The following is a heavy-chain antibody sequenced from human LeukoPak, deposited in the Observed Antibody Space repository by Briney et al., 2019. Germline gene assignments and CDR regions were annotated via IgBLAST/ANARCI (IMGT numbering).Heavy chain of an antibody. D-gene: IGHD3-10*01. CDR2: ISGSGGST. J-gene: IGHJ4*02. V-gene: IGHV3-23*01. CDR1: GFTFSSYA. CDR3: AKDGGDYYGSWRYHNYFDY. Sequence: GGSLRLSCAASGFTFSSYAMSWVRQAPGKGLEWVSAISGSGGSTYYADSVKGRFTISRDNSKNTLYLQMNSLRAEDTAVYYCAKDGGDYYGSWRYHNYFDYWGQATLVTVSP.